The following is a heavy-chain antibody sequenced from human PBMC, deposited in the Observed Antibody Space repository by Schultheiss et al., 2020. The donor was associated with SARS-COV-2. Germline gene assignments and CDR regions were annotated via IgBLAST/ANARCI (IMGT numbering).Heavy chain of an antibody. J-gene: IGHJ6*02. Sequence: GGSLRLSCAASGFTFSSYDMHWVRQAPGKGLEWVAVISYDGSNKYYADSVKGRFTISRDNAKNSLYLQMNSLRAEDTAVYYCARDGEIVVVPAAAEYYYYYYGMDVWGQGTTVTVSS. CDR2: ISYDGSNK. D-gene: IGHD2-2*01. CDR1: GFTFSSYD. CDR3: ARDGEIVVVPAAAEYYYYYYGMDV. V-gene: IGHV3-30*07.